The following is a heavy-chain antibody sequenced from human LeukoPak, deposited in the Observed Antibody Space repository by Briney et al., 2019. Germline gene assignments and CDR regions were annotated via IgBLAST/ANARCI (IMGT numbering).Heavy chain of an antibody. J-gene: IGHJ6*02. CDR1: GFTFSASW. Sequence: PGGSLRLSCVASGFTFSASWMTWVRQAPGKGLEWVANIKGDESEIYQLGSVRGRFTVSRDNARNSLYLQMHSLRDEDSAVYYCGRSIWTHSSFTTDVWGQGTTVTVSS. D-gene: IGHD3/OR15-3a*01. CDR2: IKGDESEI. V-gene: IGHV3-7*01. CDR3: GRSIWTHSSFTTDV.